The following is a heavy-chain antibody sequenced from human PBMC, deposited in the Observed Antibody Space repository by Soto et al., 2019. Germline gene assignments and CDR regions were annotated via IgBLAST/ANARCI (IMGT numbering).Heavy chain of an antibody. D-gene: IGHD3-10*01. CDR3: ARLLDSRGEPQDFDS. Sequence: FLLNGYRTTSGEGLSSYAGGWVRKNPGQGLEWMGGIIPIFGTANYAQKFQGRVTITADESTSTAYMELSSLRSEDTAMYYCARLLDSRGEPQDFDSWVQGTAVIGSS. J-gene: IGHJ4*02. CDR1: GEGLSSYA. V-gene: IGHV1-69*01. CDR2: IIPIFGTA.